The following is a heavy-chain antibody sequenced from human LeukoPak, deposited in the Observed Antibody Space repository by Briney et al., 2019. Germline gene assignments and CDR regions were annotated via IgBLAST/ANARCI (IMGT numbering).Heavy chain of an antibody. D-gene: IGHD3-9*01. Sequence: SETLSLTCTVSGASISVYYWTWIRQPPGKPLEWIGRTYASGVTNFNPSLQSRLFMPLDTSANQFSLTLRSVTAADTAVYFYASTGYTGSFDFWGQGVLVTVSS. CDR2: TYASGVT. CDR3: ASTGYTGSFDF. J-gene: IGHJ4*02. V-gene: IGHV4-4*07. CDR1: GASISVYY.